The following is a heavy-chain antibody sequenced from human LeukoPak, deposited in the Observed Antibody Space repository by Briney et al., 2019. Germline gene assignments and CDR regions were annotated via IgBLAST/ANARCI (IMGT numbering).Heavy chain of an antibody. CDR3: ARDRYLYNWNYDHDY. Sequence: PGGSLRLSCAASGFTFSSYWMSWVRQAPGKGLEWVANIKQDGSEKYYVDSVKGRFTISRDNAKNSLYLQMNSLRAEDTAVYYCARDRYLYNWNYDHDYWGQGTLVTVSS. CDR1: GFTFSSYW. J-gene: IGHJ4*02. V-gene: IGHV3-7*01. D-gene: IGHD1-7*01. CDR2: IKQDGSEK.